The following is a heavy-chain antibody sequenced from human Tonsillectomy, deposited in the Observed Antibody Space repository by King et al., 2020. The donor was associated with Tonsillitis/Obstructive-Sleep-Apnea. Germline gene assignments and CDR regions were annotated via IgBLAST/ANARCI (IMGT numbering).Heavy chain of an antibody. D-gene: IGHD3-22*01. CDR3: ARDYYDSSVYYDGYFQH. J-gene: IGHJ1*01. CDR1: GYTFTSYD. CDR2: SRPYDGDT. V-gene: IGHV1-18*01. Sequence: QLVQSGAEVKKPGASVKVSCKASGYTFTSYDITWVRQAPGQGLEWMGWSRPYDGDTNYAQKLQGRVTMTSDTSTTTAYMELRSLRSDDTAVYYCARDYYDSSVYYDGYFQHGGQGTLVTVSS.